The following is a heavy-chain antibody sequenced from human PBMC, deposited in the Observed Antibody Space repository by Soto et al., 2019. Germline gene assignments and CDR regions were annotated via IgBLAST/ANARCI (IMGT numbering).Heavy chain of an antibody. D-gene: IGHD2-15*01. Sequence: GGSLRLSCAASGFNFSGSVIHWVRQASGKGLEWVGRIRSKANNYATGYAASVKGRFTISGDDSKSTAYLQMNSLKSEDTAVYYCSRLVVWGQGSLVTVSS. CDR3: SRLVV. V-gene: IGHV3-73*01. CDR2: IRSKANNYAT. J-gene: IGHJ4*02. CDR1: GFNFSGSV.